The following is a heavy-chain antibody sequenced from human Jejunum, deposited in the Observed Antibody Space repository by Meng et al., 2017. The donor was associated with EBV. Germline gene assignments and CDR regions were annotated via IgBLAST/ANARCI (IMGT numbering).Heavy chain of an antibody. CDR2: INIGNGNT. D-gene: IGHD2/OR15-2a*01. CDR3: ATGDDYGNSNFDY. CDR1: GYMFISYA. J-gene: IGHJ4*02. V-gene: IGHV1-3*04. Sequence: QVQGVQSGAEVKQTGASVKVSCKASGYMFISYARHWVRQAPGKRLEWMGWINIGNGNTKYSQKFHGRLTISRDTSANTAYLELSSLTSEDTAIYYCATGDDYGNSNFDYWGQGTLVTVSS.